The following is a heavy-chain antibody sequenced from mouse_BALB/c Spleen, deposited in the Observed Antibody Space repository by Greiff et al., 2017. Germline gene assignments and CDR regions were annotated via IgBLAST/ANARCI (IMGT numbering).Heavy chain of an antibody. CDR3: ARSAGKAMDY. CDR2: ISSGSSTI. J-gene: IGHJ4*01. D-gene: IGHD4-1*01. CDR1: GFTFSSFG. V-gene: IGHV5-17*02. Sequence: DVKLVESGGGLVQPGGSRKLSCAASGFTFSSFGMHWVRQAPEKGLEWVAYISSGSSTIYYADTVKGRFTISRDNPKNTLFLQMTSLRSEDTAMYYCARSAGKAMDYWGQGTSVTVSS.